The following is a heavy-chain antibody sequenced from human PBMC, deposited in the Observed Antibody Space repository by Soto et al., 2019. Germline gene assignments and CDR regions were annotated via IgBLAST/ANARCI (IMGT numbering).Heavy chain of an antibody. V-gene: IGHV4-59*02. Sequence: SETLSLTCVVSGGSVGSYHCSCIGHVAWKCREWIAYTAYTGNTNYNPSLKSRVTISIDTTKNQLSLKLTSMTAADTAVYYCARDMHAGFTQHYDPWGPGTLVTVSS. J-gene: IGHJ5*02. CDR3: ARDMHAGFTQHYDP. CDR1: GGSVGSYH. D-gene: IGHD2-8*01. CDR2: TAYTGNT.